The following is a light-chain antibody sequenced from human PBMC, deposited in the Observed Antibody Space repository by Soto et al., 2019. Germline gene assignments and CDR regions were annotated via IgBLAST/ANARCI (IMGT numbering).Light chain of an antibody. CDR1: QSVSSY. J-gene: IGKJ2*01. Sequence: EIVLTQSPATLYFSPGERATLSCRASQSVSSYLAWYQQKPGQAPRLLIYDASNRATGIPARFSGSGSGTDFTLTISSLEPEDFAVYYCQQRSNWPRYTFGQGTKLEIK. V-gene: IGKV3-11*01. CDR3: QQRSNWPRYT. CDR2: DAS.